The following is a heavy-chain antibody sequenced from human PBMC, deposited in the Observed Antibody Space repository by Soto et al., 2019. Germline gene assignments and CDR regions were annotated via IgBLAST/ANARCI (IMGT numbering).Heavy chain of an antibody. CDR3: AGDKPLVDFWSGSGMDV. J-gene: IGHJ6*02. V-gene: IGHV4-31*03. CDR2: IYYSGST. D-gene: IGHD3-3*01. CDR1: GGSISSGGYY. Sequence: SETLSLTCTVSGGSISSGGYYWSWIRQHPGKGLEWIGYIYYSGSTYYNPSLKSRVTISVDTSKNQFSLKLSSVTAADTAVYYCAGDKPLVDFWSGSGMDVWGQGTTVTVSS.